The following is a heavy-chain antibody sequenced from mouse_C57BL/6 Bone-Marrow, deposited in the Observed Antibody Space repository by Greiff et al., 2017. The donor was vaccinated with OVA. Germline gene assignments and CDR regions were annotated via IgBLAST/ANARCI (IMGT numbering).Heavy chain of an antibody. V-gene: IGHV1-69*01. CDR1: GYTFTSYW. D-gene: IGHD3-2*02. J-gene: IGHJ3*01. CDR3: ARELRLRDWFAY. Sequence: QVQLKQPGAELVMPGASVKLSCKASGYTFTSYWMHWVKQRPGQGLEWIGKIDPSDSYTNSNQKFKGKSTLTVDKSSSTAYMQLSSLTSEDSAVYYCARELRLRDWFAYWGQGTLVTVSA. CDR2: IDPSDSYT.